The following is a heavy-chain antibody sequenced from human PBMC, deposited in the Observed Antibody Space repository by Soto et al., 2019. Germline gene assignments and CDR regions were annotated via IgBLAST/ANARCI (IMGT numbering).Heavy chain of an antibody. CDR1: GFTFSSYA. J-gene: IGHJ6*02. CDR3: ARDGPTQLPTYGMDV. V-gene: IGHV3-30-3*01. D-gene: IGHD1-1*01. Sequence: QVQLVESGGGVVQPGRSLRLSCAASGFTFSSYAMHWVRQAPGKGLEWVAVISYDGSNKYYADSVKGRFTISRDNSKNTLYLQMNSLRAEDTAVYYCARDGPTQLPTYGMDVWGQGTTVTVSS. CDR2: ISYDGSNK.